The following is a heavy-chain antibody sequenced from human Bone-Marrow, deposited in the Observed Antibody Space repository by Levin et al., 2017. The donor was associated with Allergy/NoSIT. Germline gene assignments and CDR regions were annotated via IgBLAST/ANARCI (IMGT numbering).Heavy chain of an antibody. CDR2: ISYDGSNK. V-gene: IGHV3-30*18. J-gene: IGHJ3*02. Sequence: GGSLRLSCAASGFTLSSDGMHWVRQAPGKGLEWVAVISYDGSNKHYTDSVKGRFTISRDNSKNTLYLQMNSLRAEDTAVYYCAKDRWLRFDAFDIWGQGTMVTVSS. CDR1: GFTLSSDG. CDR3: AKDRWLRFDAFDI. D-gene: IGHD5-12*01.